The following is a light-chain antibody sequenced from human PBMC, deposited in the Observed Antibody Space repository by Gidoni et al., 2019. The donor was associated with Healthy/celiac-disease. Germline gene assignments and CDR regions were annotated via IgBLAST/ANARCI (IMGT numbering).Light chain of an antibody. CDR3: QQYNNWPHSIT. V-gene: IGKV3-15*01. J-gene: IGKJ5*01. Sequence: EIVMTQSPATLSVSPGERATLSCRASQSVSSNLAWYQQPPGQAPRLLIYGASTRATGSPARFSGSGSGTEFTLTISSLQSEDFAVYYCQQYNNWPHSITCGQGTRLEIK. CDR1: QSVSSN. CDR2: GAS.